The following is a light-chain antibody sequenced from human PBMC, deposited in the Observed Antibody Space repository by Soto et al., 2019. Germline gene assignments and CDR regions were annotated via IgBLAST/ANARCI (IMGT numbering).Light chain of an antibody. CDR2: EGI. V-gene: IGLV2-23*01. J-gene: IGLJ1*01. CDR1: SSTVGGFNV. CDR3: CSYVGATTYA. Sequence: QSVLTQPASVSGSPGQSITISCTGTSSTVGGFNVVSWYQQQPGKAPKVIIYEGIKRPSGVSNRFSGSNSGSTASLTISGLQAEDEADYYCCSYVGATTYAFGTGTKVTVL.